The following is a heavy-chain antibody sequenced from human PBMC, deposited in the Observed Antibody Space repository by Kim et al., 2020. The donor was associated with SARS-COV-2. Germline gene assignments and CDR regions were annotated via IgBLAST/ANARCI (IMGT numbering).Heavy chain of an antibody. CDR2: FFYSGST. CDR1: GGSISSYY. Sequence: SETLSLTCPVSGGSISSYYWSWIRQPPGKGLEWIGYFFYSGSTNSNPSLKSRVTISVDSSKNQSSLKLGSVTAADTAVYYCARGVTTTFDSWGQGTLGT. D-gene: IGHD3-10*01. J-gene: IGHJ4*02. V-gene: IGHV4-59*01. CDR3: ARGVTTTFDS.